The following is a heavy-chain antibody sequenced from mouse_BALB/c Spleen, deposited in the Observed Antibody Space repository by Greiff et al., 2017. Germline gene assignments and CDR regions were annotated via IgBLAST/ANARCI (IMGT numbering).Heavy chain of an antibody. CDR3: APIYYDYDGFAY. J-gene: IGHJ3*01. D-gene: IGHD2-4*01. V-gene: IGHV2-9*02. Sequence: QVQLKESGPGLVAPSQSLSITCTVSGFSLTSYGVHWVRQPPGKGLEWLGVIWAGGSTNYNSALMSRLSISKDNSKSQVFLKMNSLQTDDTAMYYCAPIYYDYDGFAYWGQGTLVTVSA. CDR2: IWAGGST. CDR1: GFSLTSYG.